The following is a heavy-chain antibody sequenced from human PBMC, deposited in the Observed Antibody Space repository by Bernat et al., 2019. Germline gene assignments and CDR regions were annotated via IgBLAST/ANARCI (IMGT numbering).Heavy chain of an antibody. Sequence: ELQLVESGGGLVKPGGSLRLSCAASGFTLSNAWMSWVRQAPGKGLEWVGRIRSKTDGGTSDYAAPVKGRFTISRDDSENTLYLQMNSLKTEDSAVYYCSTGARGLSGTQSWFDPWGQGTLVTVSS. J-gene: IGHJ5*02. D-gene: IGHD1/OR15-1a*01. CDR3: STGARGLSGTQSWFDP. CDR2: IRSKTDGGTS. CDR1: GFTLSNAW. V-gene: IGHV3-15*01.